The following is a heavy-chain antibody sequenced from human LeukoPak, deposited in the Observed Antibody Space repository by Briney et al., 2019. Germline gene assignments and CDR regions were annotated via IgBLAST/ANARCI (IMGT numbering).Heavy chain of an antibody. Sequence: GGSLRLSCAVSGFSFSSYWMHWVRQAPGKGLVWVSRINSDGSTTTYADSVKGRFTISRDNAKNTLCLQMNSLRVEDTAVYYCASSGGKGYDYWGQGTLVTVPS. V-gene: IGHV3-74*01. CDR3: ASSGGKGYDY. CDR2: INSDGSTT. D-gene: IGHD5-18*01. J-gene: IGHJ4*02. CDR1: GFSFSSYW.